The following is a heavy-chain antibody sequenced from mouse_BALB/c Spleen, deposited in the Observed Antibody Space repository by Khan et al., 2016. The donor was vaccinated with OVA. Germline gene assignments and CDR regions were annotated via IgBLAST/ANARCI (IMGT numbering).Heavy chain of an antibody. CDR1: GYTFTNYV. CDR2: INTYTGEP. Sequence: QIQLVQSGPELKKPGETVKISCKASGYTFTNYVMNWVKQAPGKGLKWMGWINTYTGEPTYADDFKGRFAFSLETSARTAYLQINNLKNGDTATYFCTRFHGGFWGQGTTRTGSS. V-gene: IGHV9-3-1*01. CDR3: TRFHGGF. J-gene: IGHJ2*01.